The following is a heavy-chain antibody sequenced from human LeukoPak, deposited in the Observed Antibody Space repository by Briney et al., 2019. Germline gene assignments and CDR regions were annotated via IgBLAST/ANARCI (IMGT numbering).Heavy chain of an antibody. CDR2: ISSTDAGT. V-gene: IGHV3-23*01. D-gene: IGHD2-21*01. CDR1: GYNFTNYW. J-gene: IGHJ4*02. CDR3: AKAPVTSCRGAYCYPFDY. Sequence: GESLKISCKGSGYNFTNYWIGWVRQMPGKGLEWVSAISSTDAGTYHADSVRGRFTISRDSSKNTLYLQMNSLRAEDAAVYYCAKAPVTSCRGAYCYPFDYWGQGTLVTVSS.